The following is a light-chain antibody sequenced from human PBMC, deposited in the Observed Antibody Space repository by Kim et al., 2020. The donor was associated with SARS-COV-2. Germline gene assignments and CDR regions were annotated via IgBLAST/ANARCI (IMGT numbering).Light chain of an antibody. J-gene: IGLJ3*02. CDR3: GTWDSSLTAGV. V-gene: IGLV1-51*01. CDR1: GSNIGNNF. CDR2: DNN. Sequence: GQKVTISCSGRGSNIGNNFVSWYQQVPGTAPKLLIYDNNKRPSGIPDRFSGSKSGTSATLGITGLQTGDEANYYCGTWDSSLTAGVFGGGTQLTVL.